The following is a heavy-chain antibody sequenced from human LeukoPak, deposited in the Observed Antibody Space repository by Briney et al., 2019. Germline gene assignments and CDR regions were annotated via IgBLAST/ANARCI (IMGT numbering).Heavy chain of an antibody. D-gene: IGHD3-10*01. Sequence: SVKVSCKASGGTFSSYAISWVRQAPGQGLEWMGGIIPIFGTANYAQKFQGRVTITADESTSTAYMELSSLSSEDTAVYSCVYGSGSYYPKALDYWGQGTLVTVSS. V-gene: IGHV1-69*13. J-gene: IGHJ4*02. CDR3: VYGSGSYYPKALDY. CDR2: IIPIFGTA. CDR1: GGTFSSYA.